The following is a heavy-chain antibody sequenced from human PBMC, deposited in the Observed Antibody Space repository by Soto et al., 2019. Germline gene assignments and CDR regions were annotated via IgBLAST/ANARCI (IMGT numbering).Heavy chain of an antibody. D-gene: IGHD4-4*01. CDR2: ISYDGSNK. J-gene: IGHJ4*02. Sequence: QVQLVESGGGVVQPGRSLRLSCAASGFTFSSYAMHWVRQAPGKGLEWVAVISYDGSNKYYADSVKGRFTISRDNSKNTLYLQMNSLRAEDTAVYYCARDRYSNYVLDYWGQGTLVTVSS. V-gene: IGHV3-30-3*01. CDR1: GFTFSSYA. CDR3: ARDRYSNYVLDY.